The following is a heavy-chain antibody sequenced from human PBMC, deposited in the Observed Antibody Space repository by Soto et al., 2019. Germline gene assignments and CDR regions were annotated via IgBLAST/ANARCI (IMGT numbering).Heavy chain of an antibody. V-gene: IGHV6-1*01. D-gene: IGHD1-26*01. Sequence: QTLSLTRAITGDRVSSNSAGWSWVRQSPSRGLEWLGRTYYRSKWYYEYAVSVRGRLTINPDTSKNQYSLQLNSVTPEDTAVYFCARGEQYSGRIFDYWGQGTLVTVSS. CDR3: ARGEQYSGRIFDY. J-gene: IGHJ4*01. CDR2: TYYRSKWYY. CDR1: GDRVSSNSAG.